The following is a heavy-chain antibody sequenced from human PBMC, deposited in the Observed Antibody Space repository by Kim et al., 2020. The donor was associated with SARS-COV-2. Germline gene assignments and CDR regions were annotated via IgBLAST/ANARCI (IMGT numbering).Heavy chain of an antibody. CDR2: IDGGSTI. V-gene: IGHV3-23*01. J-gene: IGHJ4*02. D-gene: IGHD2-15*01. CDR1: GFTIGNYA. Sequence: GGSLRLSCVASGFTIGNYAVAWVRQAPGKGLEWVSGIDGGSTIYDADSVKGRFTISRDTSKNTVYLQMNRLRDADTAVYFCVKDRILVNGFWSLHYLGQGTQVTVSS. CDR3: VKDRILVNGFWSLHY.